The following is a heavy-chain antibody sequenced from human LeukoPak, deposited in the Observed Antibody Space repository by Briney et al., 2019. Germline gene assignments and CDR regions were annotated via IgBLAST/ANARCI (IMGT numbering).Heavy chain of an antibody. Sequence: PSETLSLTCTVSGGSISSYYWSWIRQPPGKGLEWIAYIYYSGSTNHNPSLQSRVTISVHTSNNQFPLKLSSVTAADTAVYFCATYHFRGDTHYFDYWGQGILITVSS. CDR2: IYYSGST. CDR1: GGSISSYY. J-gene: IGHJ4*02. CDR3: ATYHFRGDTHYFDY. D-gene: IGHD3-10*02. V-gene: IGHV4-59*01.